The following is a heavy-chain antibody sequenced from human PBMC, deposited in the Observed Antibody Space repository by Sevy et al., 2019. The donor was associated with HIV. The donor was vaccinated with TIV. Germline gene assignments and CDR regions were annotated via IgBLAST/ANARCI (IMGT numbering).Heavy chain of an antibody. D-gene: IGHD2-21*01. CDR3: ARGVANCGGSACDKTDF. V-gene: IGHV3-48*01. J-gene: IGHJ4*02. Sequence: GGSLRLSCAASGFTFSPYSMHWVRQAPGKGLEWISYINGPSNTIFYADSVRGRFTVSRDNGKNSLYLQMNRLRAEDSALYYCARGVANCGGSACDKTDFWGQGTLVTVSS. CDR1: GFTFSPYS. CDR2: INGPSNTI.